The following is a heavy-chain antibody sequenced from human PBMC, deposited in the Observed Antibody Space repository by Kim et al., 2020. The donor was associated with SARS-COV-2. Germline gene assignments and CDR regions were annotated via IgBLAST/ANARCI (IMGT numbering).Heavy chain of an antibody. D-gene: IGHD3-10*01. CDR1: GYSFTSYG. V-gene: IGHV1-18*01. J-gene: IGHJ5*02. CDR3: ARIEGDYYGSGRFDP. CDR2: ISAYNGNT. Sequence: ASVKVSCKASGYSFTSYGISWVRQAPGQGLEWMGWISAYNGNTNYAQKLQGRVTMTTDTSTSTAYMELRSLRSDDTAVYYCARIEGDYYGSGRFDPWGQGTLVTVPS.